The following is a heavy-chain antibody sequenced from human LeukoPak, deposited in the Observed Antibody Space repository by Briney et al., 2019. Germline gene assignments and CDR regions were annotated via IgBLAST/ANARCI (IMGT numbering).Heavy chain of an antibody. CDR3: AKGASSWHEFDY. CDR2: ITWDAGST. V-gene: IGHV3-43D*03. J-gene: IGHJ4*02. CDR1: GFTFDDYA. Sequence: GGSLRLSCAASGFTFDDYAMHWVRQAPGKGLEWVSLITWDAGSTYYADSVKGRFTISRDNSKNSLYLQMNSLRAEDTALYYCAKGASSWHEFDYWGQGTLVTVSS. D-gene: IGHD6-13*01.